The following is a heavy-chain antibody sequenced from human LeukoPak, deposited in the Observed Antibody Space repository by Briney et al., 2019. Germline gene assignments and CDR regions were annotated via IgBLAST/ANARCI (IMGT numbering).Heavy chain of an antibody. CDR2: IDPNNGGT. J-gene: IGHJ4*02. Sequence: ASVKVSCKTSGYTFTAYYMHWVRQAPGQGLGWMGWIDPNNGGTNYAQKFQGRVTITRDTSIGTAYMELSSLTSDDTAVYYCASEAFCAGGSCSLQRVASGGPGTLVTVSS. CDR1: GYTFTAYY. D-gene: IGHD2-15*01. V-gene: IGHV1-2*02. CDR3: ASEAFCAGGSCSLQRVAS.